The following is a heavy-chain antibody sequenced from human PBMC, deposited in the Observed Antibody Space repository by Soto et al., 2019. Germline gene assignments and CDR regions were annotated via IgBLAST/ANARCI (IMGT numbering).Heavy chain of an antibody. CDR2: IKSKTDGGTT. CDR3: TPDGGWDYGDYVGTYYYYGMDV. J-gene: IGHJ6*02. CDR1: GFTFSNAW. D-gene: IGHD4-17*01. Sequence: GGSLRLSCAASGFTFSNAWMNWVRQAPGKGLEWVGRIKSKTDGGTTDYAAPVKGRFTISRDDSKNTLYLQMNSLKTEDTAVYYCTPDGGWDYGDYVGTYYYYGMDVWGQGTTVTVSS. V-gene: IGHV3-15*07.